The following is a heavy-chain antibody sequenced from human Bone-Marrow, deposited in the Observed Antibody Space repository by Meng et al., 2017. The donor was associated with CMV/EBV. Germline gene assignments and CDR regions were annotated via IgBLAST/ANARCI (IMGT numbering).Heavy chain of an antibody. J-gene: IGHJ4*02. D-gene: IGHD5-18*01. Sequence: GESLKISCAASGFTFSSYGMHWVRQAPGKGLEWVAFIRYDGSNKYYADSVKGRFTISRDNSKNTLYLQMNSLRAEDTAVYYCAKGDTAMVRGAFDYWGQGTLATVSS. V-gene: IGHV3-30*02. CDR1: GFTFSSYG. CDR3: AKGDTAMVRGAFDY. CDR2: IRYDGSNK.